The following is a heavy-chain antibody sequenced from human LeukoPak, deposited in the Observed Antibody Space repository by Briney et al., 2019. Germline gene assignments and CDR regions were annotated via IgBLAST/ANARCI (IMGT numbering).Heavy chain of an antibody. CDR3: ASGSGSYRTPYYYVDV. CDR1: GFTVSSNY. CDR2: IYSGGST. D-gene: IGHD3-10*01. V-gene: IGHV3-53*01. Sequence: GGSLRLSCAASGFTVSSNYMSWVRQAPGKGLEWVSIIYSGGSTYYADSVKGRFTISRDNSKNTLYLQMNSLRAEDTAVYYCASGSGSYRTPYYYVDVWGKGTTVTVSS. J-gene: IGHJ6*03.